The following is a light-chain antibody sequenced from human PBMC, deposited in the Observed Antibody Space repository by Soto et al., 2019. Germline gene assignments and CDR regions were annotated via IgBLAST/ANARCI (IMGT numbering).Light chain of an antibody. V-gene: IGKV3-20*01. CDR2: GAT. Sequence: EIVLTQSPGTLSLSPGERATLSCRASQSVSTNYLAWYQQKPGQSPRLLIYGATRRATGIPDRFSGSGSGTDFILTISRLEPGDFALYFCQQYGRSPYTFAQGTKVDIK. J-gene: IGKJ2*01. CDR3: QQYGRSPYT. CDR1: QSVSTNY.